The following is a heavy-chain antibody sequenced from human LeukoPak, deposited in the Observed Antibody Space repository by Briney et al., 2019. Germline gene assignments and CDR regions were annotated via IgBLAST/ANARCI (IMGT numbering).Heavy chain of an antibody. CDR1: GYTLTELS. Sequence: ASVKVSCKVSGYTLTELSMQWVRQAPGKGLEWMGGFDPEDGETIYAQKFQGRVTMTEDTSTDTAYMELSSLRSEDTAVYYCATDLDSGWYKVTYFDYWGQGTLVTASS. D-gene: IGHD6-19*01. V-gene: IGHV1-24*01. CDR2: FDPEDGET. CDR3: ATDLDSGWYKVTYFDY. J-gene: IGHJ4*02.